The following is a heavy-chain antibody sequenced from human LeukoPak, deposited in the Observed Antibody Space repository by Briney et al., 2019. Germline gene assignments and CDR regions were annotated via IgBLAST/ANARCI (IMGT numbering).Heavy chain of an antibody. V-gene: IGHV4-59*03. CDR2: IYYSGST. J-gene: IGHJ4*02. Sequence: PSESLTLTCAASGCTFSNYYMHWIRQAPGKGLDWIAYIYYSGSTNYNPSLKSRVTISVDTSTNQISLKLSSVTGADTAVYYYWGGGCYYESSGLYPLCDLWGQGPVVSVSS. CDR3: WGGGCYYESSGLYPLCDL. CDR1: GCTFSNYY. D-gene: IGHD3-22*01.